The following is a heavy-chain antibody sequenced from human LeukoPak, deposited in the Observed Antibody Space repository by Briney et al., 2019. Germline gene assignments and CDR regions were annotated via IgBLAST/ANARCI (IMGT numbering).Heavy chain of an antibody. CDR2: ISGSSSYI. Sequence: GGSQRLSCAASGLTFSSYSMNWVRQAPGKGLEWVSSISGSSSYIYYADSVKGRFTISRDNAKNSLYLQMNSLRAEDTAVDYCARVDYDILAGYYIYAFDIWGQGTMVTVSS. CDR1: GLTFSSYS. CDR3: ARVDYDILAGYYIYAFDI. V-gene: IGHV3-21*01. J-gene: IGHJ3*02. D-gene: IGHD3-9*01.